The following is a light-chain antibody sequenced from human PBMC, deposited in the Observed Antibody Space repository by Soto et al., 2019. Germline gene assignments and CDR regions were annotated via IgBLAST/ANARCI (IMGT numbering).Light chain of an antibody. CDR2: EVS. V-gene: IGLV2-14*01. CDR3: NSSTSKSTGV. J-gene: IGLJ1*01. CDR1: SSDGGGYNY. Sequence: QSALTQPASVSGSPGQSITISCTGTSSDGGGYNYVSWYQQHPGKAPKLIIYEVSNRPSGVSNRFSGSKSGNTASLTISGLQAEDEAYYYCNSSTSKSTGVFGTGTKLTVL.